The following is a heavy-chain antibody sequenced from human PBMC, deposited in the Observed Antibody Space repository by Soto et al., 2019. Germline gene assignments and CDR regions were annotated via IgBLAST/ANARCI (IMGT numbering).Heavy chain of an antibody. Sequence: QLQLQESGPGLVKPSETLSLTCTVSGGSISSNSYYWGWIRQPPGKGLEWIGSIYYSGSTYYNPSLKGRVTISVDTSKNQFSLKLSSVTAADTAVYYCARRGSSSWYGYWGQGTLVTVSS. CDR2: IYYSGST. J-gene: IGHJ4*02. V-gene: IGHV4-39*01. CDR1: GGSISSNSYY. CDR3: ARRGSSSWYGY. D-gene: IGHD6-13*01.